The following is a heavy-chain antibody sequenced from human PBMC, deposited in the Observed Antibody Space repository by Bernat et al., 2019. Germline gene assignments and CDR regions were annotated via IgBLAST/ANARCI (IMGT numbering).Heavy chain of an antibody. CDR1: GFTFGDYA. V-gene: IGHV3-49*04. CDR2: IKSNRYGGTS. D-gene: IGHD2-15*01. CDR3: TRGGCSGGSCGWFDP. Sequence: EVQLVESGGGLVQPGGSLRLSCTTSGFTFGDYAMSWVRQAPGRGLEWVGFIKSNRYGGTSEYAASVKGRFSISRDDSKSIAYLQMNSLKTEDTAVYYCTRGGCSGGSCGWFDPWGQGTLVTVSS. J-gene: IGHJ5*02.